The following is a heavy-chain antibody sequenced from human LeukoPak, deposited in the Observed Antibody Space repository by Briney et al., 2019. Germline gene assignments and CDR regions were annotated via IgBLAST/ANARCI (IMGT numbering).Heavy chain of an antibody. CDR3: AREVRRVYDFWSGYRRRGMDV. D-gene: IGHD3-3*01. CDR1: GYTFTSYD. J-gene: IGHJ6*03. V-gene: IGHV1-8*01. CDR2: MNPNSGNT. Sequence: ASVKVSCKASGYTFTSYDINWVRQATGQGLEWMGWMNPNSGNTGYAQKFQGRVTMNRNTYISTAYMELSSLRSEDTAVYYCAREVRRVYDFWSGYRRRGMDVWGKGTTVTVSS.